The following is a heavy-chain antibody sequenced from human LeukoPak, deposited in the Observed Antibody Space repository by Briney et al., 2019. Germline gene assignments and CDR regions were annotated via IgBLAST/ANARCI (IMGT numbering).Heavy chain of an antibody. J-gene: IGHJ3*02. Sequence: PGGSLRLSCAASGFTFSSYAMSWVRQAPGKGLEWVSAIGGSGSNTNFADSVKGRFTISRDNSKNTLYLQMNSLRAEDSAVYYCARDWTIETTHGGWGYGSGSYSLRRGAFDMWGQGTMVTVSS. CDR2: IGGSGSNT. D-gene: IGHD3-10*01. V-gene: IGHV3-23*01. CDR3: ARDWTIETTHGGWGYGSGSYSLRRGAFDM. CDR1: GFTFSSYA.